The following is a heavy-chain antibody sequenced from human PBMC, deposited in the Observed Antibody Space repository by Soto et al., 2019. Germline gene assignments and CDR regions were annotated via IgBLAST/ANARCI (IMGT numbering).Heavy chain of an antibody. D-gene: IGHD3-10*01. Sequence: LRLSCAASGFTFSSYAMHWVRQAPGKGLEWVAVISYDGSNKYYADSVKGRFTISRDNSKNTLYLQMNSLRAEDTAVYYCARDEYYGSGSYYRPYYYGMDVWGQGTTVTVSS. J-gene: IGHJ6*02. CDR2: ISYDGSNK. V-gene: IGHV3-30-3*01. CDR3: ARDEYYGSGSYYRPYYYGMDV. CDR1: GFTFSSYA.